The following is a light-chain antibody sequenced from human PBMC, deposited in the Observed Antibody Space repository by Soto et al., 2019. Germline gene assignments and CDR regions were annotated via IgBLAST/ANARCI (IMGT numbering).Light chain of an antibody. CDR2: EVS. CDR3: CSYAGGSTSNCV. J-gene: IGLJ1*01. V-gene: IGLV2-23*02. Sequence: QSVLTQPASVSGSPGQSITISCTGTSSDVGSYNLVSWFQQHPGKAPKLIIYEVSKRPSGLSNRFSGSKSGNTASLTISGLQAEDEADYYCCSYAGGSTSNCVFGTGTKVTVL. CDR1: SSDVGSYNL.